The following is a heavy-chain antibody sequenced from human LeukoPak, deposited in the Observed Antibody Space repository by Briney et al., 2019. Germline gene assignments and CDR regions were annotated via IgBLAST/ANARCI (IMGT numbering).Heavy chain of an antibody. V-gene: IGHV4-61*08. Sequence: SQTLSLTCTVSGGSISSGGYYWSWLRQPPGKGLEWIGYIYYSGSTNYNPSLKSRVTISVDTSKNQFSLKLSSVTAADTAVYYCARRVAAAADYWGQGTLVTVSS. CDR1: GGSISSGGYY. CDR3: ARRVAAAADY. CDR2: IYYSGST. D-gene: IGHD6-13*01. J-gene: IGHJ4*02.